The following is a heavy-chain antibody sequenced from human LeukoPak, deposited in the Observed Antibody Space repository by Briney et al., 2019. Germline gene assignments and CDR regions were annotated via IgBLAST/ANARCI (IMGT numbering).Heavy chain of an antibody. CDR1: GYSFTSYW. CDR2: IDPSDSYT. V-gene: IGHV5-10-1*01. Sequence: GESLKISCKCCGYSFTSYWINWVRQMGRRGLELMGKIDPSDSYTYYSPSFQGHVAISADKSISTAYLQWSSLEASDTAVYYCARLGVYGGNYYYLDSWGQGTLVTVSS. CDR3: ARLGVYGGNYYYLDS. D-gene: IGHD1-26*01. J-gene: IGHJ4*02.